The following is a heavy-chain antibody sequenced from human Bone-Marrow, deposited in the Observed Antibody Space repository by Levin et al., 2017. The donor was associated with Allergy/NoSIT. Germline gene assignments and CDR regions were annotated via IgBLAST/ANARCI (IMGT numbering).Heavy chain of an antibody. J-gene: IGHJ5*02. CDR3: ARVRNAGGRGWFDA. D-gene: IGHD1-14*01. CDR2: IYYTGPT. Sequence: PSETLSLTCTVSGASISSGHYYWSWVRQHPGKGLEWIGHIYYTGPTYYNPSLRSQVTISVDTSENQFSLKLSSVTAADTAVYYCARVRNAGGRGWFDAWGQGTLVTVSS. CDR1: GASISSGHYY. V-gene: IGHV4-31*01.